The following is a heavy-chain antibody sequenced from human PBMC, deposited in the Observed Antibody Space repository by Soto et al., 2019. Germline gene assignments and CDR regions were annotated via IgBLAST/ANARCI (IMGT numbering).Heavy chain of an antibody. Sequence: PGGSLRLSCAASGFTFSSYAMSWVRQAPGKGLEWVSVISGSGSSTYYADSVKGRFTISRDNSKKTLYVQMNSLRAEETAVYYCAKMSDFWSGSPTYHFEYWAQGP. D-gene: IGHD3-3*01. CDR2: ISGSGSST. CDR3: AKMSDFWSGSPTYHFEY. CDR1: GFTFSSYA. J-gene: IGHJ4*02. V-gene: IGHV3-23*01.